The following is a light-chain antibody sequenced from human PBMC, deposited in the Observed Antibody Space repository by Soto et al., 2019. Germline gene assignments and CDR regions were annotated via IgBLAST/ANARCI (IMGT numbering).Light chain of an antibody. Sequence: EIVLTQSPGTLSLSPGERATLSCRASQSVGRRYLAWYQRKPGQAPRLLIYAGSSRATGIPDRFSGSGSGTEFTLTISSLQSEDFAVYYCQQYNNWPRTFGQGTKVDIK. J-gene: IGKJ1*01. CDR1: QSVGRRY. CDR2: AGS. V-gene: IGKV3-20*01. CDR3: QQYNNWPRT.